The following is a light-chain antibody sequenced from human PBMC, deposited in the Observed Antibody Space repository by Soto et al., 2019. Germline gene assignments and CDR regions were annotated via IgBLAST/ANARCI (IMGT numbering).Light chain of an antibody. J-gene: IGKJ2*01. Sequence: DIQMTQSPSFLSASVGDRVSITCRASQTINRFLNWYQQKPGKAPRLLIHSASILESGLPSRISGSGSGTDFTLNISGLQPEDFATYYCQQTDSIPYPFGQGTKLAIK. CDR2: SAS. CDR3: QQTDSIPYP. CDR1: QTINRF. V-gene: IGKV1-39*01.